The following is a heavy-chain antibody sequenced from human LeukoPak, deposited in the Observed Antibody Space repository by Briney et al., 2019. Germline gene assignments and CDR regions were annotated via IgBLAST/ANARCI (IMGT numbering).Heavy chain of an antibody. J-gene: IGHJ4*02. CDR3: ARDSSGSYVY. CDR1: GFTFSSYA. Sequence: GRSLRLSCAASGFTFSSYAMHWVRQAPGKGLEWVAVISYDGSNKYYADSVKGRFTISRDNSKNTLYLQMNSLRAEDTAVYYCARDSSGSYVYWGQGTLVTVSS. D-gene: IGHD1-26*01. V-gene: IGHV3-30-3*01. CDR2: ISYDGSNK.